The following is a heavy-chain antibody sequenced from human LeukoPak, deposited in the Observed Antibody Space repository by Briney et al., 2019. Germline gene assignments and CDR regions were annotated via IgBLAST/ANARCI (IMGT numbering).Heavy chain of an antibody. V-gene: IGHV3-21*01. Sequence: GGSLRLSCATTGFTFSSYTMNWVRQAPGKRLEWVSSISSSSTYIYYAESVKGRFTISRDDAKNSLYLQMNSLRAEDTAVYYCARGPQLHDAFDIWGQGTMVTVSS. J-gene: IGHJ3*02. CDR3: ARGPQLHDAFDI. CDR1: GFTFSSYT. CDR2: ISSSSTYI. D-gene: IGHD1-26*01.